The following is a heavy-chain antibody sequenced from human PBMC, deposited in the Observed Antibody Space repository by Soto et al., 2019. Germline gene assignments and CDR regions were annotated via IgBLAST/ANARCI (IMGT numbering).Heavy chain of an antibody. CDR2: IYYSGST. CDR3: AAYSSSWPETFDY. CDR1: AGSISNYY. V-gene: IGHV4-59*08. J-gene: IGHJ4*02. D-gene: IGHD6-13*01. Sequence: SETLSLTCTVSAGSISNYYWSWIRQPPGKGLEWIGYIYYSGSTNYNPSLKSRVTISVDTSKNQFSLKLSSVTAADTAVYYCAAYSSSWPETFDYWGQGTLVTVSS.